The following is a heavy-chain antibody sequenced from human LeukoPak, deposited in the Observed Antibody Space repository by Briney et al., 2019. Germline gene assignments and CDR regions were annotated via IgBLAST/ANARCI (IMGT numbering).Heavy chain of an antibody. CDR1: SVSFSGYY. CDR2: INDSGST. J-gene: IGHJ4*02. V-gene: IGHV4-34*01. Sequence: PSETLSLTCAVYSVSFSGYYWSWIRQPPGKGLEWIGDINDSGSTNYNPSLKSRVTISVDTSKNQFSLKLSSVTAADTAVYFCARGAAGTGAADYWGQGTLVTVSS. D-gene: IGHD6-13*01. CDR3: ARGAAGTGAADY.